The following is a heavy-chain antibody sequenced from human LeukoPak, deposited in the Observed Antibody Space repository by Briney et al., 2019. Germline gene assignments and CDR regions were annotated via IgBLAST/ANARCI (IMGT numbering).Heavy chain of an antibody. Sequence: ASVKVSCKVSGYTLTELSIHWVRQAPGKGLEWMGGFDPEDGETIYAQKFQGRVTMTEDTSTDTAYMELSSLRSEDTAVYCCATAMHFYDSSPYYFDYWGQGTLVTVSS. CDR1: GYTLTELS. D-gene: IGHD3-22*01. J-gene: IGHJ4*02. CDR2: FDPEDGET. V-gene: IGHV1-24*01. CDR3: ATAMHFYDSSPYYFDY.